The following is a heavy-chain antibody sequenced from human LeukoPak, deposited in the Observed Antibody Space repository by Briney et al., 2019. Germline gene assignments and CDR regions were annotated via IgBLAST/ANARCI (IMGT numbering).Heavy chain of an antibody. CDR1: GFTFSSYA. D-gene: IGHD2-2*01. CDR3: AKDRDYCSSTSCYPYYFDY. J-gene: IGHJ4*02. Sequence: GGSLRLSCAASGFTFSSYAMSWVRQAPGKGREWVSAISGSGGSTYYADSVKGRFTISRDNSKNTLYLQMNSLRAEDTAVYYCAKDRDYCSSTSCYPYYFDYWGQGTLVTVSS. V-gene: IGHV3-23*01. CDR2: ISGSGGST.